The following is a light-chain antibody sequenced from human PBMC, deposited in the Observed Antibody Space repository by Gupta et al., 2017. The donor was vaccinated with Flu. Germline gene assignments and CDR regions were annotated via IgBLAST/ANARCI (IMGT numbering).Light chain of an antibody. Sequence: PSSLAASVGDRVSISCRASQTISSSLNWYRQKPVKAPELLIYAASNLHSGVPSRLSGSGSGTDFTLTINSLQPEDFATYFFQQSYLSPRTFGQGTKVEIK. V-gene: IGKV1-39*01. CDR3: QQSYLSPRT. CDR2: AAS. J-gene: IGKJ1*01. CDR1: QTISSS.